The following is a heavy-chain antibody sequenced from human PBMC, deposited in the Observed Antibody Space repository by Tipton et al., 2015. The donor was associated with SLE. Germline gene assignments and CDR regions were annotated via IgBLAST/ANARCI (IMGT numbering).Heavy chain of an antibody. CDR2: IYYSGST. CDR1: GGSFSGYY. CDR3: ARVKAVAGHGNAFDI. D-gene: IGHD6-19*01. J-gene: IGHJ3*02. Sequence: TLSLTCAVYGGSFSGYYWSWIRQPPGKGREGIGSIYYSGSTDYNPSLKSRVTISVDTSKNQFSLKLSSVTAADTAVYYCARVKAVAGHGNAFDIWGQGTMVTVSS. V-gene: IGHV4-34*01.